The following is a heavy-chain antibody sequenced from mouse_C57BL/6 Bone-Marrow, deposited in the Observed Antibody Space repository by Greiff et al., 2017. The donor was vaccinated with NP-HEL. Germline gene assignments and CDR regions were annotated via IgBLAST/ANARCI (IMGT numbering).Heavy chain of an antibody. CDR2: INPNNGGT. D-gene: IGHD1-1*01. CDR3: ARRGSSPCYFDY. Sequence: EVQLQQSGPELVKPGASVKISCKASGYTFTDYYMNWVKQSHGKSLEWIGDINPNNGGTSYNQKFKGKATLTVDKSSSTAYMELRSLTSEDSAVYYCARRGSSPCYFDYWGQGTTLTVSS. J-gene: IGHJ2*01. V-gene: IGHV1-26*01. CDR1: GYTFTDYY.